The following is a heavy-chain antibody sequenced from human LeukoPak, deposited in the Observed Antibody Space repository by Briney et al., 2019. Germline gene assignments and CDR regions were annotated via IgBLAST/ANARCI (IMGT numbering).Heavy chain of an antibody. Sequence: GGSLRLSCVGSGFTFRSHAMSWVRQAPEKGLEFVSGIYENGGTTYYADSVNGRFTISRDNSKNTLFLQMNSLRAEDTAVYYCAREDTAGQSFDYWGQGTLVTVSS. D-gene: IGHD5-18*01. V-gene: IGHV3-23*01. CDR1: GFTFRSHA. J-gene: IGHJ4*02. CDR3: AREDTAGQSFDY. CDR2: IYENGGTT.